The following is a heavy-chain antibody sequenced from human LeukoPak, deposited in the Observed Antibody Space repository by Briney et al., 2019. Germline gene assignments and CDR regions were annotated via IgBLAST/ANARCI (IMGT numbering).Heavy chain of an antibody. CDR3: AKPNIVVVTATNFDY. J-gene: IGHJ4*02. CDR2: ISGSGGST. V-gene: IGHV3-23*01. CDR1: GFTFSSYA. D-gene: IGHD2-21*02. Sequence: PGGSLRLSCAASGFTFSSYAMSWVRQAPGKRLEWVSAISGSGGSTYYADSVKGRFTISRDNSKNTLYLQMNSLRAEDTAVYYCAKPNIVVVTATNFDYWGQGTLVTVSS.